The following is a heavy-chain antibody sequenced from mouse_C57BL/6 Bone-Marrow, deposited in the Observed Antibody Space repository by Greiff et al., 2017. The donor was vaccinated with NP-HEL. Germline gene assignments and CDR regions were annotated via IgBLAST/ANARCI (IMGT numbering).Heavy chain of an antibody. CDR1: GFTFSDYY. Sequence: EVQRVESGGGLVQPGGSLKLSCAASGFTFSDYYMYWVRQTPEKRLEWVAYISNGGGSTYYPDTVKGRFTLSRDNAKNTLYLQMSRLKSEDTAMYYCARHEYRYAMDYWGQGTSVTVSS. V-gene: IGHV5-12*01. CDR3: ARHEYRYAMDY. J-gene: IGHJ4*01. CDR2: ISNGGGST. D-gene: IGHD2-10*02.